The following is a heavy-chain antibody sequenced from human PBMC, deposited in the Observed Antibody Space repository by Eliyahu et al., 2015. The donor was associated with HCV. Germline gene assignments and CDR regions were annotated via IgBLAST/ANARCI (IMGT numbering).Heavy chain of an antibody. CDR1: GFXXSSYS. CDR2: ISSSSSYI. D-gene: IGHD2-2*02. V-gene: IGHV3-21*01. J-gene: IGHJ4*02. Sequence: EVQLVESGXXLVKPGGSLRLSCAASGFXXSSYSMNWVRQAPGKGLEXVSSISSSSSYIYYADXVKGRFTISRDNAKNSLYLQMNSLRAEDTAVYYYARDIPSGAPFFDYWGQGTLVTVSS. CDR3: ARDIPSGAPFFDY.